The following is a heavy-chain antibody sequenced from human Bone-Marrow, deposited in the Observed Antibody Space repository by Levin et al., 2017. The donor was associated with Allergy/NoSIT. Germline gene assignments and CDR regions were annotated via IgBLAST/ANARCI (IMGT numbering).Heavy chain of an antibody. D-gene: IGHD6-13*01. V-gene: IGHV4-61*08. CDR3: ARVSAAGGTRLFDY. Sequence: TSETLSLTCSVSGGSVTSGDYYWSWIRKPPGKGLEWIGFIHSSGSTNYIPSLKSRVTMSHDTSKNQLSLSLTSVTAADTAIYYCARVSAAGGTRLFDYWGQGTLVTVSS. CDR2: IHSSGST. CDR1: GGSVTSGDYY. J-gene: IGHJ4*02.